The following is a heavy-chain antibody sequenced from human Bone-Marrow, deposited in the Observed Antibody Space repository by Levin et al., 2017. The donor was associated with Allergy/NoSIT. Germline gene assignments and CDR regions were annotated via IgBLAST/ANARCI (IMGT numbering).Heavy chain of an antibody. D-gene: IGHD6-19*01. CDR1: GFTFSDYW. V-gene: IGHV3-7*04. Sequence: QTGGSLRLSCAASGFTFSDYWMTWVRQAPGKGPEWVANIKLDGSEKNYVDSVKGRFTISRDNTMNSLYLQVNSLRAEDTAVYYCARDLTPYNSGWYDALDIWGQGTMVTVSS. CDR3: ARDLTPYNSGWYDALDI. CDR2: IKLDGSEK. J-gene: IGHJ3*02.